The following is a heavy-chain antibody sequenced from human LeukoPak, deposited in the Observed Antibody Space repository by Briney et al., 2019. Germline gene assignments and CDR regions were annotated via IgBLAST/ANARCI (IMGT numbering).Heavy chain of an antibody. CDR3: AKDILGRGVTATSTRIDY. CDR2: ISWNSGNI. Sequence: SLRLSCAASGFTFDDYAMHWVRQAPGKGLEWVSGISWNSGNIGYADSVKGRFTISRDNPKNSLYLQMNSLRAEDTALYYCAKDILGRGVTATSTRIDYWGQGTLVTVSS. D-gene: IGHD2-21*02. J-gene: IGHJ4*02. CDR1: GFTFDDYA. V-gene: IGHV3-9*01.